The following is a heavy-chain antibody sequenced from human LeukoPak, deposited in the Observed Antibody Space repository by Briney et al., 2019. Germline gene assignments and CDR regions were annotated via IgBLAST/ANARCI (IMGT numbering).Heavy chain of an antibody. J-gene: IGHJ3*02. CDR1: GFTFSSYA. D-gene: IGHD1-26*01. V-gene: IGHV3-64*01. CDR2: ISSNGGST. CDR3: ARDGATITGHAFDI. Sequence: GGSLRLSCAASGFTFSSYAMHGVRQAPGKGLEYVSAISSNGGSTYYANSVKGRFTISRDNSKNTLYLQMGSLRAEDMAVYYCARDGATITGHAFDIWGEATMVSVS.